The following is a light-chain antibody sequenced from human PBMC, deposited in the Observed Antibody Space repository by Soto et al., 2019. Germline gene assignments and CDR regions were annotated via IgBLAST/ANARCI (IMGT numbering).Light chain of an antibody. Sequence: QSALTQPPSASRSPGQSVTISCTGTSSDVGGWNYVSWYQQHPGKAPKLMIYEASKRPSGVPDRFSGSKSGNTASLTVSGLQAEDEADYYCSSYAGSNKLVFGGGTKLTVL. J-gene: IGLJ2*01. V-gene: IGLV2-8*02. CDR3: SSYAGSNKLV. CDR1: SSDVGGWNY. CDR2: EAS.